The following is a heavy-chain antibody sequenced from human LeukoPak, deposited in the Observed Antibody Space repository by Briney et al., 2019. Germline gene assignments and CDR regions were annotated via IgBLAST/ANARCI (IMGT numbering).Heavy chain of an antibody. J-gene: IGHJ4*02. CDR2: ISGSGGST. CDR3: AKAKLVVPAAS. Sequence: GGSLRLSCAASGFTFSSYAMSWVRQAPGKGLEWVSAISGSGGSTYYADSVKGRFTISRDNSKNTPYLQMNSLRAEDTAVYYCAKAKLVVPAASWGQGTLVTVSS. V-gene: IGHV3-23*01. D-gene: IGHD2-2*01. CDR1: GFTFSSYA.